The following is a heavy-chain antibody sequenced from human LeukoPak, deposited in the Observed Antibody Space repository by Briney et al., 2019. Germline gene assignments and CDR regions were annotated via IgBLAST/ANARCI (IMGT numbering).Heavy chain of an antibody. CDR3: ARSQHSSSWYWFDP. CDR2: IYYSGST. D-gene: IGHD6-13*01. Sequence: SETLSLTCTVSGGSIGSYYWSWIRQPPGKGLEWIGYIYYSGSTNYNPSLKSRVTISVDTSKNQFSLKPSSVTAADTAVYYCARSQHSSSWYWFDPWGQGTLVTVSS. CDR1: GGSIGSYY. J-gene: IGHJ5*02. V-gene: IGHV4-59*01.